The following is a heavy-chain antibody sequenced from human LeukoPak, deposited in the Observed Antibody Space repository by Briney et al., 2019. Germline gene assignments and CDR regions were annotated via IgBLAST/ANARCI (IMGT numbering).Heavy chain of an antibody. Sequence: QPGGSLRLSCAASGFTFSSYWTHWVRQAPGKGLVWVSRINSDGSSTSYADSVKGRFTISRDNAKNTLYLQMNSLRAEDTAVYYCASQPSESGWYVGGSEASDYWGQGTLVTVSS. CDR3: ASQPSESGWYVGGSEASDY. J-gene: IGHJ4*02. CDR2: INSDGSST. D-gene: IGHD6-19*01. CDR1: GFTFSSYW. V-gene: IGHV3-74*01.